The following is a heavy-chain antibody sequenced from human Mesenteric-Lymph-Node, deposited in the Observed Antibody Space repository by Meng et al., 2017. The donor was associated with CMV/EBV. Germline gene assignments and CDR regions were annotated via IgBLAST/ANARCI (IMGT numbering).Heavy chain of an antibody. D-gene: IGHD6-13*01. CDR1: GYNFATYW. V-gene: IGHV5-51*01. CDR3: ARHGAGGTVDH. Sequence: SCKGSGYNFATYWLAWVRQMPGKGLEWMGVIYSGDSDTRYSPSFQGQVTISADKSTNTAYLQWSSLKTSDTAMYYCARHGAGGTVDHWGQGTLVTVSS. J-gene: IGHJ4*02. CDR2: IYSGDSDT.